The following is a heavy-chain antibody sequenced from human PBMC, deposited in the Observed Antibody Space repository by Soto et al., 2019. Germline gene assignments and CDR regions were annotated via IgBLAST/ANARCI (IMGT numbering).Heavy chain of an antibody. CDR3: ARTKCSGGSCYSWSLDY. J-gene: IGHJ4*02. V-gene: IGHV4-31*03. D-gene: IGHD2-15*01. Sequence: SETLSLTCTVSGGSITTGGYYWIWIRQLPGKGLEWIGHRYYSESTYYNPSLKSRVSISLDTSKNQFSLKLSFVTAADTAMYSCARTKCSGGSCYSWSLDYWGQGTSVTVSS. CDR2: RYYSEST. CDR1: GGSITTGGYY.